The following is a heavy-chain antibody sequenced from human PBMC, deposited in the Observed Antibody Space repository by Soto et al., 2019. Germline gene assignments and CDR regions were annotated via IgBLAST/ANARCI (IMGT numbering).Heavy chain of an antibody. V-gene: IGHV4-61*08. CDR2: IYYSGST. D-gene: IGHD6-13*01. J-gene: IGHJ4*02. CDR3: ARHGNSPGIAAAAHYFDY. CDR1: GGSISSGGYY. Sequence: SETLSLTCTVSGGSISSGGYYWSWIRQHPGKGLEWIGYIYYSGSTNYNPSLKSRVTISVDTSKTQFSLRLSSVTAADTAVYYCARHGNSPGIAAAAHYFDYWGQGTLVTVSS.